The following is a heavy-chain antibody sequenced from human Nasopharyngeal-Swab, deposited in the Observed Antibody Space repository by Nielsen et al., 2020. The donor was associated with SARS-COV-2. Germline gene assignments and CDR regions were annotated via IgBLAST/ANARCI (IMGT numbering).Heavy chain of an antibody. D-gene: IGHD1-1*01. CDR3: ARENQEYANIWIDY. CDR1: GHTFTDYY. CDR2: ISTKTGAP. J-gene: IGHJ4*02. Sequence: ASVKVSCKASGHTFTDYYMHWVRQAPGQGPEYIGWISTKTGAPTYAQAFTGRFVISLDTSVSTTYLQISSLKADDTAVYYCARENQEYANIWIDYWGQGTQVTVSS. V-gene: IGHV7-4-1*02.